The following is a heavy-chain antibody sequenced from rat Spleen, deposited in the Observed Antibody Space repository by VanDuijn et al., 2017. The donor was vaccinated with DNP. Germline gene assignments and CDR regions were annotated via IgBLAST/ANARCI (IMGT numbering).Heavy chain of an antibody. CDR2: ISHSDGTT. CDR1: GFSFRNYY. D-gene: IGHD1-12*01. Sequence: EVQLVESGGGLVQPGRSLKLSCAASGFSFRNYYMAWLRQAPQKGLEWVAIISHSDGTTYYSDSVRGRFTISRDNTQNSLHLQMDSLGSEDTATYYCTTLNFYASLAEYFDYWGPGVVVTVSS. J-gene: IGHJ2*01. CDR3: TTLNFYASLAEYFDY. V-gene: IGHV5-20*01.